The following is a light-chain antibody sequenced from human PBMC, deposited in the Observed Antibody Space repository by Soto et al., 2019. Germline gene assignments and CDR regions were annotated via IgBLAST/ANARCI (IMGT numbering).Light chain of an antibody. Sequence: VMTQSPLTLPVTPGEPASISGRSSQSLLYNNTYNYLNWYVQKPGRSPQLLIYFGSNRARGVPDRFSGSGSGTDFTMKINRVEDEDVGTYYCKQDLQSLTFGQGTRLENK. CDR3: KQDLQSLT. J-gene: IGKJ5*01. CDR2: FGS. CDR1: QSLLYNNTYNY. V-gene: IGKV2-28*01.